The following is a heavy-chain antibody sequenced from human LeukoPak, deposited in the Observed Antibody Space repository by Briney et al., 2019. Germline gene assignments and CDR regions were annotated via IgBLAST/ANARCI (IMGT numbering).Heavy chain of an antibody. CDR3: AKDQIGWAPGYVSGPLDQ. CDR1: GFTFSSHS. D-gene: IGHD6-19*01. Sequence: GGSLRLSCAASGFTFSSHSMNWVRQATGKGLEWVSSIISSSSYIYYADSVKGRFTISRDNSKNTVYLQMTSLRTEDTAVYYCAKDQIGWAPGYVSGPLDQWGQGTLVTVSS. CDR2: IISSSSYI. V-gene: IGHV3-21*01. J-gene: IGHJ4*02.